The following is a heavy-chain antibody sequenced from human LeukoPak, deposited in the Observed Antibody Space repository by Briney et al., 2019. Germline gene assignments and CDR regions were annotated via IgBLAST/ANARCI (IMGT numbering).Heavy chain of an antibody. D-gene: IGHD2-21*02. J-gene: IGHJ5*02. V-gene: IGHV4-34*01. CDR3: ARDQSDSKRFDP. CDR1: GGSFSGYY. Sequence: SETLSLTCAVYGGSFSGYYWSWIRQPPGKGLEWIGEINHSGSTNYNPSLKSRVTISVDTSKNQFSLKLSSVTAADTAVYYCARDQSDSKRFDPWGQGTLVTVSS. CDR2: INHSGST.